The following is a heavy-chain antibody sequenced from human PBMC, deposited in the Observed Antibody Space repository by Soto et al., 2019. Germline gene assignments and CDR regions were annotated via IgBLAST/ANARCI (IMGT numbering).Heavy chain of an antibody. Sequence: QVHLVQSGAEVKHPGASVRVSCKASGITYSTYAIHWVRQAPGQGLEWMGWINAGEGYTRYSQDCXGRVTLTTVTSASTTYMDLSNLTFEDTAVYYCARAISGYVTWGQGTQVTVSS. CDR2: INAGEGYT. D-gene: IGHD5-12*01. J-gene: IGHJ5*02. CDR1: GITYSTYA. V-gene: IGHV1-3*01. CDR3: ARAISGYVT.